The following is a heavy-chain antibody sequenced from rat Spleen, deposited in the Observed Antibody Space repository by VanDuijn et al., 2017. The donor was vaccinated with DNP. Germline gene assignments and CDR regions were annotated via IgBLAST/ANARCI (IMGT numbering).Heavy chain of an antibody. V-gene: IGHV5S11*01. CDR3: ARTPVYYSIDEVYFDF. Sequence: EVQLVESGGGSVQPGRSLKLSCAASGFSFSDYYMAWVRQAPTKGLQWVAAINPDGGNTYFRDSVKGRFTISRDNAKGTLYLQMDSLRSEETATYYCARTPVYYSIDEVYFDFWGPGTMVTVSS. D-gene: IGHD1-1*01. CDR1: GFSFSDYY. J-gene: IGHJ1*01. CDR2: INPDGGNT.